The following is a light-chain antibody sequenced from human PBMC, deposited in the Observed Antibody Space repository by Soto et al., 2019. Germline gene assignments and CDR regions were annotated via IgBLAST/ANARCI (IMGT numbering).Light chain of an antibody. CDR3: TSYTTSSTLV. V-gene: IGLV2-14*03. Sequence: QSVLTQPASVSGSPGQSITISCTGTSSDVGGYNYVSWYQHDPGKAPKLMIYDVSNRPSGVSNRLAGSKSGNTASLTISGLQAEDEADYYCTSYTTSSTLVFGTGTKLTVL. CDR2: DVS. J-gene: IGLJ1*01. CDR1: SSDVGGYNY.